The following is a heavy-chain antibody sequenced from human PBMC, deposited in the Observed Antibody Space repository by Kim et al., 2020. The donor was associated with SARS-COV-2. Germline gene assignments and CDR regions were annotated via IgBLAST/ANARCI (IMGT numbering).Heavy chain of an antibody. CDR1: GFTFNTYG. Sequence: GGSLRLSCAASGFTFNTYGMHWVRQAPGKGLEWVAVISYDGSHKYYVDSVKGRFTISRDNPKNTLYLQMNSLRIEDTAVYYCARSFSWSYFGYDYWGQGSLVTVSS. J-gene: IGHJ4*02. CDR3: ARSFSWSYFGYDY. V-gene: IGHV3-30*03. D-gene: IGHD1-26*01. CDR2: ISYDGSHK.